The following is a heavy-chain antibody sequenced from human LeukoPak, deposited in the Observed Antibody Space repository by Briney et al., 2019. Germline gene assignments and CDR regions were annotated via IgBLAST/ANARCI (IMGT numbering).Heavy chain of an antibody. CDR1: GYTFTGHY. D-gene: IGHD3-10*01. CDR3: ARVDGSGSY. Sequence: ASVKVSCKASGYTFTGHYIHWVRQAPGHGLEWMGGINPNSGGTNYAQTFQGRVTVTRDTSISTAYMELSRLTSDDTAVYYCARVDGSGSYWGQGTLVTVSS. CDR2: INPNSGGT. V-gene: IGHV1-2*02. J-gene: IGHJ4*02.